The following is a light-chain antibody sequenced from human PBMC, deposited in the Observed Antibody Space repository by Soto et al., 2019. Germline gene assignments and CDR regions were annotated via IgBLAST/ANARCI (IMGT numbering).Light chain of an antibody. CDR1: QSVSNY. J-gene: IGKJ4*01. CDR3: QQRYNWPPLT. V-gene: IGKV3-11*01. Sequence: IVLTQSPATLSLSPGERATLSCRASQSVSNYIDWYQQKPGQAPRLLIYDASIRATGIPARFSGSGSGTDFSLTISSLEPEDSAVYYCQQRYNWPPLTFGGGTTVEIK. CDR2: DAS.